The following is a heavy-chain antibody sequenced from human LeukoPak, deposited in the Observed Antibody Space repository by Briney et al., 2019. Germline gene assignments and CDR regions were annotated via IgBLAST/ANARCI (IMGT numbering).Heavy chain of an antibody. Sequence: SETLSLTCTVSGGSISSYYWSWLRQPAGKGLEWIGRIYTSGSTNYNPSLTSRGTMSVDTSKNQFSLKLSSVTAADTAVYYCARDLMNWFDPWGQGTLVTVSS. D-gene: IGHD3-16*01. CDR1: GGSISSYY. CDR2: IYTSGST. CDR3: ARDLMNWFDP. V-gene: IGHV4-4*07. J-gene: IGHJ5*02.